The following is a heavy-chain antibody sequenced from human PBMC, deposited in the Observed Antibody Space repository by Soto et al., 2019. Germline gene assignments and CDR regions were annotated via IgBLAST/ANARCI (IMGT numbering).Heavy chain of an antibody. CDR1: GYSFTSYW. CDR3: ARQSASDYDILTGYPLDY. D-gene: IGHD3-9*01. Sequence: GESLKISCKGSGYSFTSYWIGWVRQMPGKGLEWMGIIYPGDSDTRYSPSFQGQVTISADKSISTAYLQWSSPKASDTAMYYCARQSASDYDILTGYPLDYWGQGTLVTVSS. CDR2: IYPGDSDT. J-gene: IGHJ4*02. V-gene: IGHV5-51*01.